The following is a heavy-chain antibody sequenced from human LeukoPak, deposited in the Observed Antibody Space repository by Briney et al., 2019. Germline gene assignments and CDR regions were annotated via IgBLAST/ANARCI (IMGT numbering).Heavy chain of an antibody. D-gene: IGHD2-15*01. Sequence: GGSLRLSCVVSGFTFNSCWMNWVRQAPGKGLEWVSSISSSSSYIYYADSVKGRFTISRDNAKNSLYLQMNSLRAEDTAVYYCASLVAAPSGYWGQGTLVTVSS. CDR3: ASLVAAPSGY. J-gene: IGHJ4*02. V-gene: IGHV3-21*01. CDR1: GFTFNSCW. CDR2: ISSSSSYI.